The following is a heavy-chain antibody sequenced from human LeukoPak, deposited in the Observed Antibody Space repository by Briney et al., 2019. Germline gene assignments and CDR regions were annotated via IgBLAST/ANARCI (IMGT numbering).Heavy chain of an antibody. V-gene: IGHV4-61*02. Sequence: PSETLSLTCTVSGGSISSSSYYWSWIRQPAGKGLEWIGRIYTSGSTNYNPSLKSRVTMSVDTSKNQFSLKLSSVTAADTAVYYCARSGHYYGSGSYSPYYYYYMDVWGKGTTVTISS. CDR2: IYTSGST. D-gene: IGHD3-10*01. CDR1: GGSISSSSYY. CDR3: ARSGHYYGSGSYSPYYYYYMDV. J-gene: IGHJ6*03.